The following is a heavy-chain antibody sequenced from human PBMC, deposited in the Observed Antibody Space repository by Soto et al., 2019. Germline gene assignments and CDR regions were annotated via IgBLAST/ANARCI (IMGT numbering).Heavy chain of an antibody. CDR3: ARAPLGYYDSSGYLDY. D-gene: IGHD3-22*01. J-gene: IGHJ4*02. CDR1: GYTFTSYG. V-gene: IGHV1-18*04. Sequence: ASVKVSCKASGYTFTSYGISWVRQAPGQGLEWMGWISAYNGNTNHAQKLQGRVTMTTDTSTSTAYMELRSLRSDDTAVYYCARAPLGYYDSSGYLDYWGQGPLVTVSS. CDR2: ISAYNGNT.